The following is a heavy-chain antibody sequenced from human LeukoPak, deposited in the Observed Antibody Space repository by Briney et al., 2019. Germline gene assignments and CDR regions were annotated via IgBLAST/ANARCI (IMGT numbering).Heavy chain of an antibody. Sequence: SQTLSLTCAISGDSVSSNSAAWNWIRQSPSRGLEWLGRTYYRSKWYNDYAVTINPDTSKNQFSLQLNSVTPEDTAVYYCARDYYDSRGYSHYDYWGQGTLVTVSS. D-gene: IGHD3-22*01. CDR3: ARDYYDSRGYSHYDY. CDR2: TYYRSKWYN. CDR1: GDSVSSNSAA. J-gene: IGHJ4*02. V-gene: IGHV6-1*01.